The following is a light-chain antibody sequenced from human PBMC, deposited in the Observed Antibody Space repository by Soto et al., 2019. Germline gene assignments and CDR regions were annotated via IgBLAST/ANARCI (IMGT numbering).Light chain of an antibody. Sequence: DIQMPQSHSTLSASVGDRVTITCRASQSISSWLAWYQQKPGKAPKLLIYDASSLESGVPSRFSGSGSGTEFTLTISSLQPDDFATYYCQQYNSYSRWTFGQGTK. V-gene: IGKV1-5*01. CDR3: QQYNSYSRWT. CDR2: DAS. CDR1: QSISSW. J-gene: IGKJ1*01.